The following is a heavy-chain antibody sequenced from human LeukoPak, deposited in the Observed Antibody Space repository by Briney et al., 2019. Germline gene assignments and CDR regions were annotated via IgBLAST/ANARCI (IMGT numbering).Heavy chain of an antibody. V-gene: IGHV4-34*01. D-gene: IGHD1-14*01. CDR3: ARQPGGTAAFDI. CDR1: GGSFSGYY. J-gene: IGHJ3*02. Sequence: SETLSLTCAVYGGSFSGYYWSWIRQPPGKGLEWIGEINHSGSTNYNPSLKSRVTISVETSKNQFSLKLSSVTAADTAVYYCARQPGGTAAFDIWAQGTMVTVSS. CDR2: INHSGST.